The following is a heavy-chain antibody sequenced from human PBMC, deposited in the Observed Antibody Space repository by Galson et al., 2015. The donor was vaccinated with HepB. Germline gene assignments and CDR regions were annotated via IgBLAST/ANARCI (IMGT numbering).Heavy chain of an antibody. J-gene: IGHJ4*02. CDR2: ISSSSSYI. CDR3: ARDERAYSTSPFDY. D-gene: IGHD6-13*01. CDR1: GFTFSSYS. V-gene: IGHV3-21*01. Sequence: SLRLSCAASGFTFSSYSMNWVRQAPGKGLEWVPSISSSSSYIYYADSVKGRFTISRDNAKNSLYLQMNSLRAEDTAVYYCARDERAYSTSPFDYWGQGTLVTVSS.